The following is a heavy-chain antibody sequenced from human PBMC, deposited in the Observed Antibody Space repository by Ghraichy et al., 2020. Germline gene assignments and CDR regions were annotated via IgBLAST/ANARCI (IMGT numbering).Heavy chain of an antibody. CDR3: AKDLGYCSGGSCYSPFDY. CDR2: ISWNSGSI. J-gene: IGHJ4*02. CDR1: GFTFDDYA. D-gene: IGHD2-15*01. V-gene: IGHV3-9*01. Sequence: GGSLRLSCAASGFTFDDYAMHWVRQAPGKGLEWVSGISWNSGSIGYADSVKGRFTISRDNAKNSLYLQMNSLRAEDTALYYCAKDLGYCSGGSCYSPFDYWGQGTLVTVSS.